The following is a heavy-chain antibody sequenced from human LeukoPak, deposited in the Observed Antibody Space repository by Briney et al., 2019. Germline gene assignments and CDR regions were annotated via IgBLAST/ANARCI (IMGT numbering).Heavy chain of an antibody. D-gene: IGHD6-19*01. J-gene: IGHJ6*02. CDR3: ARDSGPLSYYGMDV. V-gene: IGHV1-3*01. CDR1: GYTFTSYG. CDR2: INAGDGDT. Sequence: GASVKVSCKASGYTFTSYGISWVRQAPGQRLEWMGWINAGDGDTKYSQKFQGRVTITRDTSASTAYMELSGLRSGDTAVYYCARDSGPLSYYGMDVWGQGTTVTVSS.